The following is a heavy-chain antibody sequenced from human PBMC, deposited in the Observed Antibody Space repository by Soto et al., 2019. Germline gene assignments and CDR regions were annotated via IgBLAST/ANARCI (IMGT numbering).Heavy chain of an antibody. CDR3: ARDSWDDFWSGYHSNWYFDL. Sequence: QVQLQESGPGLVKPSQTLSLTCTVSGGSISSGGYYWSWIRQHPGKGLEWIGYIYYSGSTYYNPSLKSRVTISVDTSKNQFSLKLSSVTAAYTAVYYCARDSWDDFWSGYHSNWYFDLWGRGTLVTVSS. D-gene: IGHD3-3*01. CDR2: IYYSGST. J-gene: IGHJ2*01. V-gene: IGHV4-31*03. CDR1: GGSISSGGYY.